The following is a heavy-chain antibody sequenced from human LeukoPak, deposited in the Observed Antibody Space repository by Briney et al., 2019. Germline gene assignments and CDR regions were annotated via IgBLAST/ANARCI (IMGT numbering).Heavy chain of an antibody. CDR2: IYHSGST. V-gene: IGHV4-30-2*01. Sequence: PSETLSLTCAVSGGSISSGGYFWSWIRQPPGKGLEWIGYIYHSGSTYYNPSLKSRVTISVDRSKNQFSLKLSSVTAADTAVYYCARGSAAAGSDKLNWFDPWGQGTLVTVSS. D-gene: IGHD6-13*01. J-gene: IGHJ5*02. CDR3: ARGSAAAGSDKLNWFDP. CDR1: GGSISSGGYF.